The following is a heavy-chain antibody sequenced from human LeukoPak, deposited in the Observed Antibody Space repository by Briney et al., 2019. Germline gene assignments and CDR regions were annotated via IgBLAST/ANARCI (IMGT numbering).Heavy chain of an antibody. V-gene: IGHV3-21*01. CDR1: GFTFSSYT. Sequence: GGSLRLSCAVSGFTFSSYTMNWVRQAPGKWLEWVSSISSDSSDIDYADSVKGRLTISRDNAKTSLYLQMNSLRAEDTAVYYCARVCGSGRSGGGCYPDAFDYWGQGTLVTVSS. CDR2: ISSDSSDI. J-gene: IGHJ4*02. D-gene: IGHD2-15*01. CDR3: ARVCGSGRSGGGCYPDAFDY.